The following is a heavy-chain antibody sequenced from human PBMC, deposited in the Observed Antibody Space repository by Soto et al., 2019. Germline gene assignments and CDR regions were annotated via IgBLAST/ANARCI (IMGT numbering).Heavy chain of an antibody. CDR2: INNSGGGA. CDR1: GFTFGNYA. CDR3: AKGSSAHRPYYFDY. V-gene: IGHV3-23*01. J-gene: IGHJ4*02. Sequence: EVQMLGSGGGLVQPGGSLRLSCTASGFTFGNYAMSWVRQAPGKGLDWFSAINNSGGGAYYADSVKGRFTMSRDNFKNTLYLEMNSLGADDTAVYYCAKGSSAHRPYYFDYWGQGILVIVSS. D-gene: IGHD3-22*01.